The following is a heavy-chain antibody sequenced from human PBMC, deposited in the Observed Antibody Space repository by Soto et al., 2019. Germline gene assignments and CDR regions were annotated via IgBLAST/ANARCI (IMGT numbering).Heavy chain of an antibody. Sequence: GGSLRLSCAASGFTFSSYGMHWVRQAPGKGLEGVAVISYDGSNKYYADSVKGRFTISRDNSKNTLYLQMNSLRAEDTAVYYCAKDPGWELLTVYFDYWGQGTLVTVSS. CDR2: ISYDGSNK. D-gene: IGHD1-26*01. V-gene: IGHV3-30*18. CDR3: AKDPGWELLTVYFDY. CDR1: GFTFSSYG. J-gene: IGHJ4*02.